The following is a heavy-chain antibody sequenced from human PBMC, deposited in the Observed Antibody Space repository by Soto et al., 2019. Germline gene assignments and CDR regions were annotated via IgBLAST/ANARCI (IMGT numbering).Heavy chain of an antibody. CDR2: INAGNGNT. D-gene: IGHD1-26*01. CDR3: ARSSGTAGATNY. CDR1: GYTFTSYA. J-gene: IGHJ4*02. Sequence: ASVKVSCKASGYTFTSYAMHWVRQAPGQRLEWMGWINAGNGNTKYSQKFQGRVTITRDTSASTAYMELSSLRSEDTAVYYCARSSGTAGATNYWGQGTLVTVSS. V-gene: IGHV1-3*01.